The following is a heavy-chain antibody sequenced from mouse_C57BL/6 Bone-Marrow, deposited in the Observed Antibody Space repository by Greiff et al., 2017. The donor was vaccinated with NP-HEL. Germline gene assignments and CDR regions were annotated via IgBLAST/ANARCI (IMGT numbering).Heavy chain of an antibody. V-gene: IGHV1-82*01. CDR2: IYPGDGDT. Sequence: QVQLQQSGPELVKPGASVKISCKASGYAFSSSWMNWVKQRPGKGLEWIGRIYPGDGDTNYNGKFKGKATLTADKSSSTAYMQLSSLTSEDSAVYFCAHYYGSRRGYFDVWGTGTTVTGSS. CDR3: AHYYGSRRGYFDV. CDR1: GYAFSSSW. D-gene: IGHD1-1*01. J-gene: IGHJ1*03.